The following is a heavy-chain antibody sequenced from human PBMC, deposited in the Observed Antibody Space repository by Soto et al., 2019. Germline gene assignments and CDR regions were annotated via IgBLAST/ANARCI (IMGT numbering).Heavy chain of an antibody. D-gene: IGHD3-3*01. J-gene: IGHJ4*02. CDR3: ARDHRPNYDFWSGYYMGFGY. CDR2: IIPIFGTA. CDR1: GGTFSSYA. V-gene: IGHV1-69*13. Sequence: SVKVSCKASGGTFSSYAISWVRQAPGQGLEWMGGIIPIFGTANYAQKFQGRVTITADESTSTAYMELSSLRSEDTAVYYCARDHRPNYDFWSGYYMGFGYWGQGTLVTVSS.